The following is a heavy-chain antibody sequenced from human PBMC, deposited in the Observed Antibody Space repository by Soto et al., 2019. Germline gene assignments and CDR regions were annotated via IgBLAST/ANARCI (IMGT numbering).Heavy chain of an antibody. V-gene: IGHV4-34*01. Sequence: QVQLQQWGAGLLKPSETLSLTCAVYGGSFSGYYWSWIRQPPGKGLEWIGEINHSGSTNYNPSLKCRVTISVDTSKNQFSLKLSSVTAADTAVYYCARGPICSGGSCYSLYHYYYYYGMDVWGQGTTVTVSS. CDR1: GGSFSGYY. CDR2: INHSGST. J-gene: IGHJ6*02. CDR3: ARGPICSGGSCYSLYHYYYYYGMDV. D-gene: IGHD2-15*01.